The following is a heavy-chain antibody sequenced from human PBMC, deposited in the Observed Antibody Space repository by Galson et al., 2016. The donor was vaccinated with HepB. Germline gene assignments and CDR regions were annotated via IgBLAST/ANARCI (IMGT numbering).Heavy chain of an antibody. CDR2: IETAGDT. CDR1: GFIFSTHD. V-gene: IGHV3-13*01. CDR3: ARGKSLWTMPWNYGLDV. D-gene: IGHD2-2*01. Sequence: SLRLSCAASGFIFSTHDMHWARQVTGKGLEWVSGIETAGDTYYADSVKGRFTISRENGKNCVYLQMNSLNAGDTAVYYCARGKSLWTMPWNYGLDVWGKGTTVTVSS. J-gene: IGHJ6*04.